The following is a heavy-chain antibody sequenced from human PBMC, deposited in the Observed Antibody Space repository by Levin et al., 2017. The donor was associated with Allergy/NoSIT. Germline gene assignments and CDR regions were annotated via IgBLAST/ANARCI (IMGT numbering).Heavy chain of an antibody. Sequence: SETLSLTCAVYGGSFSGYYWSWIRQPPGKGLEWIGEINHSGSTNYNPSLKSRVTISVDTSKNQFSLKLSSVTAADTAVYYCARTSGFWGQGTLVTVSS. D-gene: IGHD5-12*01. V-gene: IGHV4-34*01. CDR2: INHSGST. CDR1: GGSFSGYY. J-gene: IGHJ4*02. CDR3: ARTSGF.